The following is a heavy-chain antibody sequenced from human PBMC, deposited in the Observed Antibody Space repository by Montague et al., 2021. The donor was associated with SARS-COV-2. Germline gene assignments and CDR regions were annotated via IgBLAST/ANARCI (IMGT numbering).Heavy chain of an antibody. CDR3: ARRPDILTGYYDY. Sequence: SETLSLTCAVSGGSISHYYWSWIRQPPGKGLEWIGYIYSSGGTNYNPSLKSRVTLSLDAAKNHFSLRLSSVTAADTAVYYCARRPDILTGYYDYWGQGTLVTVSS. J-gene: IGHJ4*02. V-gene: IGHV4-59*01. D-gene: IGHD3-9*01. CDR1: GGSISHYY. CDR2: IYSSGGT.